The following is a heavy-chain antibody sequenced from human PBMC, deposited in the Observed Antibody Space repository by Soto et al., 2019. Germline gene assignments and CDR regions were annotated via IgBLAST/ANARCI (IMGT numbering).Heavy chain of an antibody. J-gene: IGHJ6*02. V-gene: IGHV3-30*18. CDR3: AKGQHCSSTSCYFFYYGMDV. CDR1: GFTFNTYA. D-gene: IGHD2-2*01. Sequence: QVQLVESGGGVVQPGRSLRLSCAASGFTFNTYAMHWVRQAPGKGLEWVAVISYDGGNKYYADSVKGRLTISRDNSKNTLYLQMNSLRAEDTAVYYYAKGQHCSSTSCYFFYYGMDVWGQGTTVAVSS. CDR2: ISYDGGNK.